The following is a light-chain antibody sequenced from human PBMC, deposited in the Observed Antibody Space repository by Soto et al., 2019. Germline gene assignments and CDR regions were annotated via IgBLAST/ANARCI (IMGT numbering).Light chain of an antibody. Sequence: QSVLTQPASVCGSPGRSITMSCTGTSTYVRSHNLASRYQQHSVKATKIMIYEASKRPSGVPNLLSATKSGNTAFLTISGLQADDEDAYYCCSYAGSSKVFGTGSKGTLL. CDR3: CSYAGSSKV. J-gene: IGLJ1*01. CDR1: STYVRSHNL. CDR2: EAS. V-gene: IGLV2-23*01.